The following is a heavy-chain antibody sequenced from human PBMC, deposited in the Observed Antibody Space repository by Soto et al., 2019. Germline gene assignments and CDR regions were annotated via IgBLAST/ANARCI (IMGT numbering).Heavy chain of an antibody. J-gene: IGHJ4*02. CDR3: AKDAPGSGWLSDY. V-gene: IGHV3-23*01. D-gene: IGHD3-22*01. CDR1: GFTFRIYA. Sequence: PGGSLRLSCAASGFTFRIYAMSWVRQAPGKGLEWVSTISGNGGTSYADFVRGRFIISRDNSKNTLYLQMNSLRAEDTAIYYCAKDAPGSGWLSDYWGQGTLVTVSS. CDR2: ISGNGGT.